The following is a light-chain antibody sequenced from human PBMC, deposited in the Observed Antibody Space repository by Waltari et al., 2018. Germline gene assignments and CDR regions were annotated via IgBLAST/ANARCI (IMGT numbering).Light chain of an antibody. CDR1: SSDVGGYNY. V-gene: IGLV2-14*03. Sequence: QSALTQPASVSGSPGQSITISFTGTSSDVGGYNYVSWDQQHPGKSPKLMIYAVTNRPSGVTNRFSGAKSGNTASLTISGLQAEDEADYYCSSYTSSNTLGFGTGTKVTVL. CDR2: AVT. CDR3: SSYTSSNTLG. J-gene: IGLJ1*01.